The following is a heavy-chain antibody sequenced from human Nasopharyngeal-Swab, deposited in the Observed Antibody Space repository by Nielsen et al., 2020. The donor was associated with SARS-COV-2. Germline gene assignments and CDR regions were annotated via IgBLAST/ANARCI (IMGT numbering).Heavy chain of an antibody. V-gene: IGHV2-5*02. J-gene: IGHJ6*02. CDR3: AHSKQLGYYYYYGMDV. CDR2: IYWDDDK. CDR1: GFSLSTSGVG. Sequence: SGPTLVKPTQTLTLTCTFSGFSLSTSGVGVGWIRQPPGKALEWLALIYWDDDKRYSPSLKSRLTITKDTSKNQVDLTMTNMDPVDTATYYCAHSKQLGYYYYYGMDVWGQGTTVTVSS. D-gene: IGHD6-13*01.